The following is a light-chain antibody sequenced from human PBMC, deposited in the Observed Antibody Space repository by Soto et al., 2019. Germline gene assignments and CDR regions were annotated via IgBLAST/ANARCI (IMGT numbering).Light chain of an antibody. CDR1: TGPVTTGLY. V-gene: IGLV7-46*01. CDR3: LLSYAGLRV. Sequence: QAVVTQEPSLTVSPGGTVTLTCGSSTGPVTTGLYACWFQQRPGQAPRTLIYDTTKKHSWTPARFSGSVLGGKGALTLSGAQPEDEAEYFCLLSYAGLRVFGGGTKLTVL. J-gene: IGLJ3*02. CDR2: DTT.